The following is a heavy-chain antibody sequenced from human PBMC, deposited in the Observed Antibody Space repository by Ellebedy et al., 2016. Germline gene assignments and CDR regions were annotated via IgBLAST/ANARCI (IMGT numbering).Heavy chain of an antibody. D-gene: IGHD3-22*01. Sequence: SETLSLTXIVSGDPISSSSYYWGWIRQPPGKGLEWIATIYYSGSTYYNPSLKSRVTISVDTSKNQFSLNLNSVTAADTAVYYCARVGRRYYDSSGYGFDYWGQGTLVTVSS. CDR2: IYYSGST. V-gene: IGHV4-39*07. J-gene: IGHJ4*02. CDR1: GDPISSSSYY. CDR3: ARVGRRYYDSSGYGFDY.